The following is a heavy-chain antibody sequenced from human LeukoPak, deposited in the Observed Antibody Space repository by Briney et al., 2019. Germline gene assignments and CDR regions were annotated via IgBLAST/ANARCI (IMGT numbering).Heavy chain of an antibody. CDR3: ARDPMTTVTTDGMDV. CDR2: INPSGGST. CDR1: GYTFTSYY. V-gene: IGHV1-46*01. Sequence: GASVKVSCKASGYTFTSYYMHWVRQAPGQGLEWMGIINPSGGSTSYAQKFQGRVTMTRDTSTSTVYMELSSLRSEDTAVYCCARDPMTTVTTDGMDVWGQGTTVTVSS. D-gene: IGHD4-17*01. J-gene: IGHJ6*02.